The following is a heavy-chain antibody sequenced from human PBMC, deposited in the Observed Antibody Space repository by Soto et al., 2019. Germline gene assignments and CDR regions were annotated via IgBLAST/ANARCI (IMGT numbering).Heavy chain of an antibody. Sequence: ASVKVSCKASGYTFTSYAMHWVRQAPGQRLEWMGWINAGNGNTKYSQKFQGRVTITRDTSASTAYMELSSLRSEDTAVYYCARDSRYDFWSGYYTNDAFDIWGQGTMVTVSS. CDR3: ARDSRYDFWSGYYTNDAFDI. D-gene: IGHD3-3*01. CDR2: INAGNGNT. J-gene: IGHJ3*02. CDR1: GYTFTSYA. V-gene: IGHV1-3*01.